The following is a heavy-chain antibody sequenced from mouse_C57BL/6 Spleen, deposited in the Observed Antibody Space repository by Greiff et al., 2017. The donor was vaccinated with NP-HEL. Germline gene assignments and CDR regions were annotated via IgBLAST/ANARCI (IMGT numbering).Heavy chain of an antibody. CDR1: GFTFSNYW. D-gene: IGHD4-1*01. CDR2: IRLKSDNYAT. J-gene: IGHJ1*03. CDR3: AGVGRGRYFDV. Sequence: EVKVEESGGGLVQPGGSMKLSCVASGFTFSNYWMNWVRQSPEKGLEWVAQIRLKSDNYATHYAESVKGRFTISRDDSKSSVYLQMNNLRAEDTGIYYCAGVGRGRYFDVWGTGTTVTVSS. V-gene: IGHV6-3*01.